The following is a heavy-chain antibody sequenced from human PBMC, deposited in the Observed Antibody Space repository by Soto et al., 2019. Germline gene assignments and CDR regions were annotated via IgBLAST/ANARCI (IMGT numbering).Heavy chain of an antibody. J-gene: IGHJ4*02. CDR2: TRYDGNDK. D-gene: IGHD6-25*01. CDR1: GFIFSNSG. CDR3: ARWGGSFSSGYYIDY. V-gene: IGHV3-33*01. Sequence: PGGSLRLSCAASGFIFSNSGMHWVRQAPGKGLEWVAATRYDGNDKYYADAVKGRFTISKDNSKNTLDLQMNSLTAEDTAVYYCARWGGSFSSGYYIDYWGQGTLVTVSS.